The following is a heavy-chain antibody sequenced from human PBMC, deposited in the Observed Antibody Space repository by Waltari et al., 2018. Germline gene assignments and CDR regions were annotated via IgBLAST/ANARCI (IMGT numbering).Heavy chain of an antibody. CDR2: IWSDGSDE. J-gene: IGHJ4*02. Sequence: VVQPGRSLRLTCAASGFNFRDYAMHWVRQPPGKGLEWVAVIWSDGSDEYYADSVKGRFTISKDNSKNTLYLQMNSLRLEDTATFYCTRGSWGDHGRFDYWGQGTLVTVSS. CDR3: TRGSWGDHGRFDY. D-gene: IGHD2-21*02. V-gene: IGHV3-33*01. CDR1: GFNFRDYA.